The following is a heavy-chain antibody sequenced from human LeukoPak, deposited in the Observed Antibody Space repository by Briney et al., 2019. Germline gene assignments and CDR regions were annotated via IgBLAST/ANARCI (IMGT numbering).Heavy chain of an antibody. CDR3: AGEVYYGSGSYRSYYYYYYGMDV. CDR2: IFPIFGTA. Sequence: ASVKVSRKASGGTFTSYAISLVRQAPAPGLEWMGGIFPIFGTANNAHKFQGRVTITADESTSTAYMELSGLRSEDTAVYYCAGEVYYGSGSYRSYYYYYYGMDVWGKGTTVTVSS. J-gene: IGHJ6*04. V-gene: IGHV1-69*01. D-gene: IGHD3-10*01. CDR1: GGTFTSYA.